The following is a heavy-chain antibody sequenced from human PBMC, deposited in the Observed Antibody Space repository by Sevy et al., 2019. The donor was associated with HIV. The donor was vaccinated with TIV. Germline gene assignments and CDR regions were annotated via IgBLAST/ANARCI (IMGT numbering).Heavy chain of an antibody. CDR1: GDSISSYVYY. Sequence: SETLSLTCTVSGDSISSYVYYWAWIRHHPGKGLEWIGHIYYSGSPYYSPSLKSRLSISADTSKNQFSLRLSSGTAADTAVYYCARLWGTTFDFWGQGALVTVSS. V-gene: IGHV4-31*03. J-gene: IGHJ4*02. D-gene: IGHD3-16*01. CDR3: ARLWGTTFDF. CDR2: IYYSGSP.